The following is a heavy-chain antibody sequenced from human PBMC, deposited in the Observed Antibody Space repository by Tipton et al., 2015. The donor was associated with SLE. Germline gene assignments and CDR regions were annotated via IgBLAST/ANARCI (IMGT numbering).Heavy chain of an antibody. J-gene: IGHJ5*02. CDR3: ARGTLSAPGLDL. CDR2: IKKDGSEK. CDR1: GFTFSNYW. Sequence: GSLRLSCEASGFTFSNYWMTWVRQAPGKGLEWVANIKKDGSEKYYVDSVKGRLTISRDNTNNSVYLQLTTLRAEDTAVYYCARGTLSAPGLDLWGQGTMVTVSS. D-gene: IGHD6-13*01. V-gene: IGHV3-7*01.